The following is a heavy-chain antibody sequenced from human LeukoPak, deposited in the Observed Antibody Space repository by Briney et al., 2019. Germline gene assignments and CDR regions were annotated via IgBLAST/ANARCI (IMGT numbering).Heavy chain of an antibody. D-gene: IGHD3-3*01. Sequence: PSETLSLTCTVSGGSISSSSYYWGWIRQPPGKGLEWIGSIYYSGSTYYNPSLKSRVTISVDTSKNQFSLKLSSVTAADTAVYYCARPRITIFGPQPPDYWGQGTLVTVSS. CDR3: ARPRITIFGPQPPDY. CDR2: IYYSGST. V-gene: IGHV4-39*01. CDR1: GGSISSSSYY. J-gene: IGHJ4*02.